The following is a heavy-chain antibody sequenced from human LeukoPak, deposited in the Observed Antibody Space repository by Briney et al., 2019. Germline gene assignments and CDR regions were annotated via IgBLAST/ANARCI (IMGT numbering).Heavy chain of an antibody. D-gene: IGHD6-13*01. CDR2: ISGSGGAT. CDR3: ANALGLAGEGFGSV. CDR1: GFTSINFA. V-gene: IGHV3-23*01. J-gene: IGHJ4*02. Sequence: TGGSLRLSHAAPGFTSINFAMSWVRQAPGKGLEWVSGISGSGGATYYADSVKGRFTISIDNSKTMLYLQMNSLRAEDTAVYYCANALGLAGEGFGSVGGQGTLVTVSS.